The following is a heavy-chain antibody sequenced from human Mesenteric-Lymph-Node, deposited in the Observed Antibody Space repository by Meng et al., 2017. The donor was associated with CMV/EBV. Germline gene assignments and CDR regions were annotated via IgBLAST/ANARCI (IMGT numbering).Heavy chain of an antibody. V-gene: IGHV4-30-4*01. Sequence: VSGCAISSGGYYWSWIRQPPGKGLEWIAYIYHSGSAYNSSSLKSRVTISVDTSKNQFSLKLSSVTDADTAVYYCARTGSNSFYFDFWGQGTLVTVSS. CDR1: GCAISSGGYY. CDR2: IYHSGSA. CDR3: ARTGSNSFYFDF. J-gene: IGHJ4*02. D-gene: IGHD4/OR15-4a*01.